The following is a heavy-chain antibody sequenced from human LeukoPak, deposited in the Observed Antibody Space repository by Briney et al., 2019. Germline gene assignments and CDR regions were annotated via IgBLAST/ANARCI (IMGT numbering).Heavy chain of an antibody. CDR2: MNPNSGNT. CDR3: ARGLFLEHEYYFDY. Sequence: SVKVSCKASGYTFTSYDINWVRQATGQGLEWMGWMNPNSGNTGYAQKFQGRVTITTDESTSTAYMELSSLRSEDTAVYYCARGLFLEHEYYFDYWGQGTLVTVSS. J-gene: IGHJ4*02. V-gene: IGHV1-8*01. CDR1: GYTFTSYD. D-gene: IGHD3-3*01.